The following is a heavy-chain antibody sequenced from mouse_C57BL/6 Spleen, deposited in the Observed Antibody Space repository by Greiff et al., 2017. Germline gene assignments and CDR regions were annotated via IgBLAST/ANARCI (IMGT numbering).Heavy chain of an antibody. CDR3: ARGVRRDWFAY. CDR2: ISSGSSTI. CDR1: GFTFSDYG. D-gene: IGHD2-14*01. J-gene: IGHJ3*01. Sequence: EVQRVESGGGLVKPGGSLKLSCAASGFTFSDYGMHWVRQAPEQGLEWVAYISSGSSTIYYADTVKGRFTISRDNANTTLFLQMTRLRSEDTAMYYCARGVRRDWFAYWGQGTLVTVSA. V-gene: IGHV5-17*01.